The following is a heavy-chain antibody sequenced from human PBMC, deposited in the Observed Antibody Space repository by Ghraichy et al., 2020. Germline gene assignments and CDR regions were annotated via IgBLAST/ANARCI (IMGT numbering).Heavy chain of an antibody. CDR3: ARDLTTVVTRYPFDI. V-gene: IGHV3-21*01. CDR1: GFTFSSYS. Sequence: GGSLRLSCAASGFTFSSYSMNWVRQAPGKGLEWVSSISSSSSYIYYADSVKGRFTISRDNAKNSLYLQMNSLRAEDTAVYYCARDLTTVVTRYPFDIWGQGKLVIVSS. J-gene: IGHJ3*02. D-gene: IGHD4-23*01. CDR2: ISSSSSYI.